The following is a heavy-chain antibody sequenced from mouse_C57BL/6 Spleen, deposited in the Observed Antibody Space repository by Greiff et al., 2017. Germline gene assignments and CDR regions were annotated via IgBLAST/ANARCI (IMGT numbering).Heavy chain of an antibody. Sequence: QVQLQQSGAELVRPGSSVKLSCKASGYTFTSYWMHWVKQRPIQGLEWIGNIDPSDSETHYNQKFKDKATLTVDKSSSTAYMQLSSLTSEDSAVYYCARGLGREGYFDVWGTGTTVTVSS. D-gene: IGHD4-1*01. CDR1: GYTFTSYW. CDR2: IDPSDSET. J-gene: IGHJ1*03. V-gene: IGHV1-52*01. CDR3: ARGLGREGYFDV.